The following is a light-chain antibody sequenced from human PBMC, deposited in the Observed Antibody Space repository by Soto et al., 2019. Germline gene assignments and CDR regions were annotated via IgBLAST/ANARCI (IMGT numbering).Light chain of an antibody. J-gene: IGKJ1*01. CDR3: QQYGSSPRT. Sequence: IVLTQSPGALSLYPGERATLSCRASQSVSSSYLAWYQQKLGQAPRLLIYGASSRATGIPDRFSGSGSGTDFTLTISRLEPEDFAVYYCQQYGSSPRTFGHGTKVDIK. V-gene: IGKV3-20*01. CDR2: GAS. CDR1: QSVSSSY.